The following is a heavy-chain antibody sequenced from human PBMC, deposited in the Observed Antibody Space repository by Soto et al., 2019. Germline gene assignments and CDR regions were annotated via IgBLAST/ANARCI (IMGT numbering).Heavy chain of an antibody. Sequence: ASVKVSCKASGYTFTDYYMHWVRQAPGQGLEWMGWINPNSGATNYAQKFQGRITMTRDTSITTACMELSRLRSDDTADTAIYYCARSLKRADAFDIWGQGTMVTVSS. CDR1: GYTFTDYY. CDR3: ARSLKRADAFDI. J-gene: IGHJ3*02. CDR2: INPNSGAT. V-gene: IGHV1-2*02.